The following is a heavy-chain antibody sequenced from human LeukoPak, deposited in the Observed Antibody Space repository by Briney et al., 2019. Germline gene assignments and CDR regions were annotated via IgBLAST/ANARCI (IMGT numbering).Heavy chain of an antibody. CDR3: AKAPTYGARSLYYFDY. D-gene: IGHD4-17*01. J-gene: IGHJ4*02. CDR2: ISWNSGSI. Sequence: GGSLRLSCAASGFTFDDYAMHWVRQAPGKGLEWVSGISWNSGSIGYADSVKGRFTISRDNAKNSLYLQMNSLRAEDTALYYCAKAPTYGARSLYYFDYWGQGTLVTVSS. V-gene: IGHV3-9*01. CDR1: GFTFDDYA.